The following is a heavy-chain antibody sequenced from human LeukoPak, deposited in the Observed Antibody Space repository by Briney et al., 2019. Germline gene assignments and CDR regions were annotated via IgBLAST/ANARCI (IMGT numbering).Heavy chain of an antibody. V-gene: IGHV3-7*01. CDR1: GFTFSSYS. CDR3: ARDQKGGSSWYSHYYYMDV. Sequence: PGGSLRLSCAASGFTFSSYSMNWVRQAPGKGLEWVANIKQDGSEKYYVDSVKGRFTISRDNAKNSLYLQMNSLRAEDTAVYYCARDQKGGSSWYSHYYYMDVWGKGTTVTISS. D-gene: IGHD6-13*01. J-gene: IGHJ6*03. CDR2: IKQDGSEK.